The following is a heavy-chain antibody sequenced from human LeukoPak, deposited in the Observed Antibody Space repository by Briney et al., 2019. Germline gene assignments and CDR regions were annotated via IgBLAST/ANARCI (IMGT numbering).Heavy chain of an antibody. J-gene: IGHJ4*02. D-gene: IGHD2-2*01. CDR1: GFMFRRYW. V-gene: IGHV3-7*01. CDR3: ATSQRVEVPAVFVDY. Sequence: PGGSLRLSCAASGFMFRRYWMSWVRQAPGKGLEWVANIKGDESGKYYVDSVKGRFTISRDNGKNSLYLQMNSLRAEDTAVYYCATSQRVEVPAVFVDYWGQGTLVTVSS. CDR2: IKGDESGK.